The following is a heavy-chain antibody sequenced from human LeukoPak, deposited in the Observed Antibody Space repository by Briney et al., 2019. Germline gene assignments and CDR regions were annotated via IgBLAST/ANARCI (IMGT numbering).Heavy chain of an antibody. D-gene: IGHD2-21*01. V-gene: IGHV4-39*01. Sequence: SETLSLTCTVSGGSISRSSYYWGWIRQPPGKGPEWIGSINYSGSSYYNPSLKSRVTISVETAKNEFSLKRSSVPAADTAVYYCARSPGGAYFDYWGQGTLVTVSS. CDR2: INYSGSS. J-gene: IGHJ4*02. CDR3: ARSPGGAYFDY. CDR1: GGSISRSSYY.